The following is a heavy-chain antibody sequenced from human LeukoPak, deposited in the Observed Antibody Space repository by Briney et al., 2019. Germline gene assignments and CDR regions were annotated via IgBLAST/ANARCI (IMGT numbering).Heavy chain of an antibody. J-gene: IGHJ4*02. CDR2: IYHSGST. CDR1: GYSSSNDYY. D-gene: IGHD3-22*01. CDR3: ARAYYYDSSGYYYPILDY. Sequence: PSETLSLTCTVSGYSSSNDYYWGWIRQPPGKGLEWIGSIYHSGSTYYNPSLKSRVTISVDTSKNQFSLKLSSVTAADTAVYYCARAYYYDSSGYYYPILDYWGQGTLVTVSS. V-gene: IGHV4-38-2*02.